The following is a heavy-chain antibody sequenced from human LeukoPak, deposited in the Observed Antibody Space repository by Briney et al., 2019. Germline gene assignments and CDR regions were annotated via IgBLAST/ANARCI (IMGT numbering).Heavy chain of an antibody. Sequence: GGSLRLSCAASGFTVSRYWMTWVRQAPGKGLEWVATIKEDGTEQHLVESVRGRFTVSRDDTENSVYLQMNSLRVEDTGVYFCAGGEGWTAEDWGQGTQVTVSS. CDR2: IKEDGTEQ. CDR1: GFTVSRYW. J-gene: IGHJ4*02. D-gene: IGHD3/OR15-3a*01. CDR3: AGGEGWTAED. V-gene: IGHV3-7*03.